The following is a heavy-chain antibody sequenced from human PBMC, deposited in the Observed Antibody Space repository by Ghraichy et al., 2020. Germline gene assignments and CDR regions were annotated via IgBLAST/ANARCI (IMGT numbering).Heavy chain of an antibody. J-gene: IGHJ4*02. Sequence: ASVKVSCKASGYTFTSYALNWVRQAPGQGLEWMGWINTNTGNPTYAQGFTGRFVLSLDTSVSTAYLQVSSLKAEDAAVYYCARGIEAAAGHAVYDYWGQGTLVTVSS. V-gene: IGHV7-4-1*02. CDR3: ARGIEAAAGHAVYDY. CDR1: GYTFTSYA. CDR2: INTNTGNP. D-gene: IGHD6-13*01.